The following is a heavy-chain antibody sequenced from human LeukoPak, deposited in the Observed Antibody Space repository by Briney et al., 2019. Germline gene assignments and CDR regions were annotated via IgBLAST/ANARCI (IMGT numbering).Heavy chain of an antibody. CDR2: ISAYNGNT. CDR1: GYTFTSYG. J-gene: IGHJ6*02. Sequence: ASVKVSCKASGYTFTSYGISWVRQAPGQGLEWMGWISAYNGNTNYAQKLKGRVTMTTDTSTSTAYMELRSLRSDDTAVYYCARDLYRGPGPDYYYYGMDVWGQGTTVTVSS. CDR3: ARDLYRGPGPDYYYYGMDV. D-gene: IGHD3-10*01. V-gene: IGHV1-18*01.